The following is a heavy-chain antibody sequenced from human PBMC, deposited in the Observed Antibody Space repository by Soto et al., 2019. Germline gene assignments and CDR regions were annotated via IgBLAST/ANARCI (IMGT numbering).Heavy chain of an antibody. Sequence: SETLSLTCAVYDTSFSGYYWSWIRQPPGKGLEWIGEIFHGGSTDYSPSLKSRVTISVDTSKNQFSLELSSVTAADTAAYYCARPHYDSNTFYSFFDYWGQGTLVTVSS. CDR2: IFHGGST. CDR1: DTSFSGYY. D-gene: IGHD3-22*01. V-gene: IGHV4-34*12. CDR3: ARPHYDSNTFYSFFDY. J-gene: IGHJ4*02.